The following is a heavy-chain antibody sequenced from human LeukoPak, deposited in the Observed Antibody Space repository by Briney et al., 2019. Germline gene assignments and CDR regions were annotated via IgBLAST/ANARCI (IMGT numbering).Heavy chain of an antibody. CDR1: GFTFSSYA. CDR2: ISGSGGST. V-gene: IGHV3-23*01. D-gene: IGHD1-26*01. J-gene: IGHJ4*02. Sequence: GGSLRLSCAVSGFTFSSYAMNWVRQAPGKGLEWVSAISGSGGSTYYADSVKGRFTISRDKSKNALYLQMNSLRAEDTAVYYCAKGDTTWELPHDYWGQGTLVTVSS. CDR3: AKGDTTWELPHDY.